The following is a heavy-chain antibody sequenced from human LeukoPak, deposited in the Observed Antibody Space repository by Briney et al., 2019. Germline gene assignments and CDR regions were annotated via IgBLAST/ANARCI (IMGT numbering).Heavy chain of an antibody. CDR1: GGSISSYY. D-gene: IGHD6-19*01. Sequence: SETLSLTCTVSGGSISSYYWSWIRQPPGKGLEWIGYIYYSGSTNYNPSLKSRVTISVDTSKNQFSLKPSSVTAADTAVYYCAVAGLSGIDYWGQGTLVTVSS. CDR3: AVAGLSGIDY. V-gene: IGHV4-59*01. J-gene: IGHJ4*02. CDR2: IYYSGST.